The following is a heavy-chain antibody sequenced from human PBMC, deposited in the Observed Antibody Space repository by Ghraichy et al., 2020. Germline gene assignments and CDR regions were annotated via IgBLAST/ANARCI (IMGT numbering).Heavy chain of an antibody. J-gene: IGHJ6*02. Sequence: GESLKISCAASGFTFSSYAMHWVRQAPGKGLEYVSAISSNGGSTYYADSVKGRFTISRDNSKNTLYLQMGSLRAEDMAVYYCARGLSGWSLSYGMDVWGQGTTVTVSS. CDR3: ARGLSGWSLSYGMDV. V-gene: IGHV3-64*02. D-gene: IGHD6-19*01. CDR2: ISSNGGST. CDR1: GFTFSSYA.